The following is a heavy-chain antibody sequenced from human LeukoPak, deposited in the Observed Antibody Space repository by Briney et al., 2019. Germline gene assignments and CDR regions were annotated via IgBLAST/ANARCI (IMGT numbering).Heavy chain of an antibody. Sequence: GGSLRLSCAASGFTFSSYAMSWVRQAPGKGLEWVSAISGSGGSTYYADSVKGRFTISRDNSKNTLYLQMSSLRAEDTAVYYCAKDQRTSDSSGYYYVINWFDPWGQGTLVTVSS. V-gene: IGHV3-23*01. CDR3: AKDQRTSDSSGYYYVINWFDP. CDR1: GFTFSSYA. J-gene: IGHJ5*02. CDR2: ISGSGGST. D-gene: IGHD3-22*01.